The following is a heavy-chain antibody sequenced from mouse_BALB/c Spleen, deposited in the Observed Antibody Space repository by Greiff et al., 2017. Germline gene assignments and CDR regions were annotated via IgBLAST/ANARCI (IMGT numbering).Heavy chain of an antibody. CDR3: ARAYGSSYGYAMDY. CDR2: IDPANGNT. CDR1: GFNIKDTY. D-gene: IGHD1-1*01. V-gene: IGHV14-3*02. J-gene: IGHJ4*01. Sequence: EVQLQQSGAELVKPGASVKLSCTASGFNIKDTYMHWVKQRPEQGLEWIGRIDPANGNTKYDPKFQGKATITADTSSNTAYLQLSSLTSEDTAVYYCARAYGSSYGYAMDYWGQGTSVTVSS.